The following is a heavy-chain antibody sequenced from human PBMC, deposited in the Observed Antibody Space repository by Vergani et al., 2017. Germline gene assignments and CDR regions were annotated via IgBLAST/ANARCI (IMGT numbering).Heavy chain of an antibody. CDR3: ARHVGSSYYYGSGSYYVGYGMDV. Sequence: QVQLQESGPGLVKPSQTLSLTCTVSGGSINSHNYYWSWIRQPAGKGLEWIGSIYHSGSTYYNPSLKSRVTISVDTSKNQFSLKLSSVTAADTAVYYCARHVGSSYYYGSGSYYVGYGMDVWGQGTTVTVSS. CDR1: GGSINSHNYY. V-gene: IGHV4-61*02. CDR2: IYHSGST. J-gene: IGHJ6*02. D-gene: IGHD3-10*01.